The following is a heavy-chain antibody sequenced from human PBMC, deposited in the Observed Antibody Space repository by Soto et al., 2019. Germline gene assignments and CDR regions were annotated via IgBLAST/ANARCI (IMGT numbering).Heavy chain of an antibody. J-gene: IGHJ6*02. V-gene: IGHV1-2*02. D-gene: IGHD6-6*01. CDR2: ISPNSGGT. CDR3: ARDTPRIAARLAPRTGMDV. Sequence: GASVKVSCKASGYTFTGYYMHWVRQAPGQGLEWMGWISPNSGGTNYAQKFQGRVTMTRDTSISTAYMELSRLRSDDTAVYYCARDTPRIAARLAPRTGMDVWGQGTTVTVSS. CDR1: GYTFTGYY.